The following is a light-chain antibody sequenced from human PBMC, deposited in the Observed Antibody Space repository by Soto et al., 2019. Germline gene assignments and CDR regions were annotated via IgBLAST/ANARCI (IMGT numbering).Light chain of an antibody. Sequence: EIVMTQSPATQSVSPGERATLYCRASPSVSSNVAWYQQKPGRAPRLLIYGASTRATGIPDRFSGSGSGTEFTLTISSLQSEDFAVYYCQQYNNWPPWTCGQGTKVEIK. J-gene: IGKJ1*01. CDR2: GAS. CDR1: PSVSSN. V-gene: IGKV3-15*01. CDR3: QQYNNWPPWT.